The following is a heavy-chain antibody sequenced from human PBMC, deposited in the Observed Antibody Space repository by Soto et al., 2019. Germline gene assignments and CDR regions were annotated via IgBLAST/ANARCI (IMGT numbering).Heavy chain of an antibody. CDR3: ARMVSGSSVFDY. Sequence: SETLSLTCAASSGSISSSNWWSWVRQPPGKGLEWIGEIYHSGSTNYNPSLKSRVTISVDKSKNQFSMKLSSVTAADTAVYYCARMVSGSSVFDYWGQGALVTVSS. J-gene: IGHJ4*02. V-gene: IGHV4-4*02. CDR1: SGSISSSNW. D-gene: IGHD3-10*01. CDR2: IYHSGST.